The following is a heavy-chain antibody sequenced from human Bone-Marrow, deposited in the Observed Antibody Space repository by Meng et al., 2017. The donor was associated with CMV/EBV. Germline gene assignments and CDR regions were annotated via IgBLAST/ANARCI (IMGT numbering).Heavy chain of an antibody. CDR3: AKELEVGATTMSFDY. V-gene: IGHV3-33*06. Sequence: GESLKISCAASGFTFSSYGMHWVRQAPGKGLEWVAVIWYDGSNKYYADSVKGRFTISRDNSKNTLYLQMNSLRAEDTAVYYCAKELEVGATTMSFDYWGQGTLVTVSS. CDR1: GFTFSSYG. CDR2: IWYDGSNK. D-gene: IGHD1-26*01. J-gene: IGHJ4*02.